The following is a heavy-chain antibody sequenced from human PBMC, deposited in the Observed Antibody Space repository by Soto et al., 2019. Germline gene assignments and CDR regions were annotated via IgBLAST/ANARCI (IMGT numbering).Heavy chain of an antibody. J-gene: IGHJ3*02. Sequence: APVKVSCKASGYTFTSYGISWVRQAPGQGLEWMGWISAYNGNTNYAQKLQGRVTMTTDTSTSTAYMELRSLRSDDTAVYYCARGLGSSGWYSPWDAFDIWGQGTMVTVSS. CDR1: GYTFTSYG. CDR2: ISAYNGNT. V-gene: IGHV1-18*01. D-gene: IGHD6-19*01. CDR3: ARGLGSSGWYSPWDAFDI.